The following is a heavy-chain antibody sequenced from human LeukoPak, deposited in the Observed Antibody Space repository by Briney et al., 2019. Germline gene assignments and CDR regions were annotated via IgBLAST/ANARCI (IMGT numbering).Heavy chain of an antibody. Sequence: GGSLRLSCAASGFTFSSYAVGWVRQPPGKGLEWVSVIGVSGTSRYYADSVKDRFTISRDNSKSTLYLQMNRLRVEDTVVYYCAKEAPGHFDLWGRGTLVTVSS. CDR3: AKEAPGHFDL. CDR2: IGVSGTSR. J-gene: IGHJ2*01. CDR1: GFTFSSYA. V-gene: IGHV3-23*01.